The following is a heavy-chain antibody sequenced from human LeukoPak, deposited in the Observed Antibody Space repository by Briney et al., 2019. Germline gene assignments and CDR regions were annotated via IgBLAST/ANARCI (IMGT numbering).Heavy chain of an antibody. CDR2: INHSGST. Sequence: SETLSLTCAVYGGSFSGYYWSWIRQPPGKGLEWIGEINHSGSTNYNPSLKSRVTISVDTSKNQFSLKLSSVTAADTAVYYRASGYYYDSSGYRLESPYYFDYWGQGTLVTVSS. CDR1: GGSFSGYY. CDR3: ASGYYYDSSGYRLESPYYFDY. D-gene: IGHD3-22*01. J-gene: IGHJ4*02. V-gene: IGHV4-34*01.